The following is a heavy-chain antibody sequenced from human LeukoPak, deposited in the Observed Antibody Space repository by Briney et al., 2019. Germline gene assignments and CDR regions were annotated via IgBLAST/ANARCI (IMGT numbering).Heavy chain of an antibody. CDR3: ARGYGYNFWSTYYFDY. V-gene: IGHV3-23*01. CDR2: ISGSGGST. J-gene: IGHJ4*02. CDR1: GFTFSSYA. Sequence: GSLRLSCAASGFTFSSYAMNWVRQAPGKGLEWVSAISGSGGSTYYADSVKGRFTISRDSSKNMLYLQMNSLRGEDTAVYYCARGYGYNFWSTYYFDYWGQGTLVTVSS. D-gene: IGHD3-3*01.